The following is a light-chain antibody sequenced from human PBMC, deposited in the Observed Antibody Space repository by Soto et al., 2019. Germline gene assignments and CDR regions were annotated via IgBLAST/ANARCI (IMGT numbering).Light chain of an antibody. CDR1: QSISNW. V-gene: IGKV1-5*03. Sequence: DIQMTQSPSTLSASVGDRVTITCRASQSISNWLAWYQQKPGKAPKILIFKASSLESWVPSRFSGSGSGTECTLTISSLQPDDCSTYYCQQYNGYRWTFGQGTKVEIK. CDR3: QQYNGYRWT. J-gene: IGKJ1*01. CDR2: KAS.